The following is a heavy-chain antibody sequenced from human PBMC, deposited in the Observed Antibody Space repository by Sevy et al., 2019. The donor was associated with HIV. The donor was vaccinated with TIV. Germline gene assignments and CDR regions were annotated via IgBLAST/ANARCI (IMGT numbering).Heavy chain of an antibody. Sequence: GGSLRLSCAASGFTVSSNYMSWVRQAPGKGLEWVSVIYSGGSTYYADSVKGRFIISRNNSKNTLYLQMNSMRAEDTAVYYCASHSSGWYYFDYWGQGTLVTVSS. J-gene: IGHJ4*02. D-gene: IGHD6-19*01. CDR2: IYSGGST. CDR1: GFTVSSNY. CDR3: ASHSSGWYYFDY. V-gene: IGHV3-53*01.